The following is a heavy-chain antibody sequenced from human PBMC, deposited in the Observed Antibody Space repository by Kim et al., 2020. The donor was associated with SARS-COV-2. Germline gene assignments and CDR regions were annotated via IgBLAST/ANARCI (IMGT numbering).Heavy chain of an antibody. D-gene: IGHD6-19*01. V-gene: IGHV6-1*01. Sequence: EYADSVKSRITINPDTSKNQFSLQLNSVTPEDSAVYYCARGNSSGWLDAPWGQGTLVTVSS. CDR3: ARGNSSGWLDAP. J-gene: IGHJ5*02.